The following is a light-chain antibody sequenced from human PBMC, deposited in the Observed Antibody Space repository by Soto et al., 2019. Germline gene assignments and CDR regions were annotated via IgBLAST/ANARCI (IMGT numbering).Light chain of an antibody. CDR3: AQRHWPWT. Sequence: EIVVTQSPATLSLSLGERATLSCRTSQSVTDWVAWYQHRPGPAPRLLIFDASNRAPDIPARFSGSGSGTDFTLTISGLEPEDSAVYYCAQRHWPWTVGQGTKVEI. CDR2: DAS. V-gene: IGKV3-11*01. J-gene: IGKJ1*01. CDR1: QSVTDW.